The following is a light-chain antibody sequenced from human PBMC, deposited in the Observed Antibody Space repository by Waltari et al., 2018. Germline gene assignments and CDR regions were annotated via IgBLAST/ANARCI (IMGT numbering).Light chain of an antibody. Sequence: DVVMTQSPLSLSVTLGQPASISCKSSQSLVHSDGNTYLNWCHQRPGQSPRLLIYKLSRRDFGVPDIFSGMGSCTDFTLEISRVEAEDVGVYYCMQATHWPALTFGGGTKVEIK. CDR1: QSLVHSDGNTY. CDR2: KLS. CDR3: MQATHWPALT. V-gene: IGKV2-30*02. J-gene: IGKJ4*01.